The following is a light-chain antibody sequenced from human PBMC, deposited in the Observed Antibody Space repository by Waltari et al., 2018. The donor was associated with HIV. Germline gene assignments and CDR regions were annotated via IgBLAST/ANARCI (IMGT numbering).Light chain of an antibody. Sequence: QSALTQPASVSGSPGQSITISCTGTSSDIGGYNYVSWYQQHPGKDPKLMIYDVSKRPSGVSNRFSGSKSGDTASLTISGLQAEDETDYYCCSYAGSRTWVFGGGTKLTVL. V-gene: IGLV2-23*02. CDR3: CSYAGSRTWV. CDR1: SSDIGGYNY. CDR2: DVS. J-gene: IGLJ3*02.